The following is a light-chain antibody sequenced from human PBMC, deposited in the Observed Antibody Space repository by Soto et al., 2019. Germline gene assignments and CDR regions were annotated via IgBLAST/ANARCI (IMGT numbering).Light chain of an antibody. CDR3: HQYGSSPRT. J-gene: IGKJ1*01. CDR1: QSVSSNF. V-gene: IGKV3-20*01. Sequence: EIVLTQSPGTLSLSPGDRATLSCRASQSVSSNFLAWYQQKPGQAPRLLIYGASIRVTGIPDRFSGSGSGTDFTLTIRRLEPEDVAMYFCHQYGSSPRTFGQGTKVEIK. CDR2: GAS.